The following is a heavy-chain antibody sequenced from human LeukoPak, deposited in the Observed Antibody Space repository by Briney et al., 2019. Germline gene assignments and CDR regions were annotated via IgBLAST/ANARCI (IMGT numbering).Heavy chain of an antibody. CDR3: VRRSGGFGKFDY. V-gene: IGHV3-30*01. J-gene: IGHJ4*02. CDR2: IIYDGSNE. CDR1: GFTFSDYA. Sequence: GGSLRLSCTASGFTFSDYAMHWVRQAPGKGLEWVALIIYDGSNEYYADSVKGRFTISRDNSKDTLYLQMNNLEVEDTAVYYCVRRSGGFGKFDYWGQGTLVTVSS. D-gene: IGHD1-26*01.